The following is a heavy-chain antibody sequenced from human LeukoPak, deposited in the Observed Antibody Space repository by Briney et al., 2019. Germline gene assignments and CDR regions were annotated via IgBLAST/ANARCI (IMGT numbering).Heavy chain of an antibody. V-gene: IGHV4-30-2*01. J-gene: IGHJ6*02. CDR3: ARTDILTYYGMDV. Sequence: SETLSLTYAVSGGSISSGGYSWSWIRQPPGKGLEWIGYIYHSGSTYYNPSLKSRVTISVDRSKNQFSLKLSSVTAADTAVYYCARTDILTYYGMDVWGQGTTVTVSS. CDR2: IYHSGST. CDR1: GGSISSGGYS. D-gene: IGHD3-9*01.